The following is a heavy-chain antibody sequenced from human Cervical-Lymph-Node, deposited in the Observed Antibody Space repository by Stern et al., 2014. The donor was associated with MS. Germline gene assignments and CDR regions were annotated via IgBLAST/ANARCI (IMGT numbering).Heavy chain of an antibody. D-gene: IGHD3-3*01. CDR1: GFTFADHA. CDR3: AKDINDYWSGPADY. J-gene: IGHJ4*02. V-gene: IGHV3-9*01. Sequence: EVQLVESGGGLVQPGRSLRLFCAASGFTFADHAMHWVRQAPGKGLEWVSGSNWSGGNTGYADVVEGRFTISRDNAKNSLYLQINSLRVEDTAFYYCAKDINDYWSGPADYWGQGTLVTVSS. CDR2: SNWSGGNT.